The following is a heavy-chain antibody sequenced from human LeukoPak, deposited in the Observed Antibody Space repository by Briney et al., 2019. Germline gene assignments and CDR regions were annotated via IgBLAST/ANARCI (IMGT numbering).Heavy chain of an antibody. J-gene: IGHJ4*02. CDR3: ARVLSFGYSSGWYDY. CDR2: INPNSGGT. V-gene: IGHV1-2*02. CDR1: GYPFTGYY. D-gene: IGHD6-19*01. Sequence: ASVKVSCTASGYPFTGYYMHWVRQAPGQGLEWMGWINPNSGGTNYAQKFQGRVTMTRDTSISTAYMELSRLRSDDTAVYYCARVLSFGYSSGWYDYWGQGTLVTVSS.